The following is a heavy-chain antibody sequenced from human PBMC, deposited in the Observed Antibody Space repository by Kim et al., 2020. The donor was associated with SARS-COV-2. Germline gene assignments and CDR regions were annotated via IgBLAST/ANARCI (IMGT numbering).Heavy chain of an antibody. CDR1: GFTFSSYA. CDR3: ARNDYFNSGSSYYYGMDV. V-gene: IGHV3-23*01. J-gene: IGHJ6*02. CDR2: ISDGGTRT. D-gene: IGHD3-10*01. Sequence: GGSLRLSCTASGFTFSSYAMSWVRQAPGKGLEWVSAISDGGTRTYYADPVKGRFTISRDNSKNALYLQMTGLRAEDTAVYYCARNDYFNSGSSYYYGMDVWGQGTTVTVSS.